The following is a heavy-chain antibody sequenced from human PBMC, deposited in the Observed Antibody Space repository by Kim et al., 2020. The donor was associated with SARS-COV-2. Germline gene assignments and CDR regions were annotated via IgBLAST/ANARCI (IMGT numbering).Heavy chain of an antibody. CDR2: IDWDDDK. J-gene: IGHJ6*03. Sequence: SGPTLVNPTQTLTLTCTFSGFSLSTSGMCVSWIRQPPGKALEWLARIDWDDDKYYSTSLKTRLTISKDTSKNQVVLTMTNMDPVDTATYYCARNRIAAAGTRGIYYYYYMDGWGKGTTVTVSS. V-gene: IGHV2-70*11. CDR3: ARNRIAAAGTRGIYYYYYMDG. D-gene: IGHD6-13*01. CDR1: GFSLSTSGMC.